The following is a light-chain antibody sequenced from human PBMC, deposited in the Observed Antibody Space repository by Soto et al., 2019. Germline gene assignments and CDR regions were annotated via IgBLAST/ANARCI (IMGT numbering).Light chain of an antibody. CDR3: QQRSNWPSIT. V-gene: IGKV3-11*01. J-gene: IGKJ5*01. CDR2: DAS. CDR1: QSVSRY. Sequence: EIVLTQSPATLSLSPVERATLSCRASQSVSRYLAWYQQKPGQAPRLLIYDASNRATAIPARFSGSGSGTDFTLTISSLDPEDFAVYYCQQRSNWPSITFGQGTRLEIK.